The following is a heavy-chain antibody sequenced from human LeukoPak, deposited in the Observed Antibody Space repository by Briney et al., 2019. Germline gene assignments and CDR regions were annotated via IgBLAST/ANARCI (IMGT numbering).Heavy chain of an antibody. Sequence: KTGGSLRLSCAASGFTFSDYYMSWIRQAPGKGLEWVSYISGSGSSIYYADSVKGRFTISRDNAKNSLYLQMNSLRAEDTAVYYCGRTSTAGDPFGLYYMDVWGKGTTVTVSS. CDR1: GFTFSDYY. CDR2: ISGSGSSI. V-gene: IGHV3-11*04. D-gene: IGHD6-6*01. J-gene: IGHJ6*03. CDR3: GRTSTAGDPFGLYYMDV.